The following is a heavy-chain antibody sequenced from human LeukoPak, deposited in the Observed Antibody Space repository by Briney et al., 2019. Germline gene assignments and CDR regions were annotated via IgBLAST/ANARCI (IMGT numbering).Heavy chain of an antibody. CDR3: ARLNYIVANGGFDY. CDR1: SGSISSSSYY. Sequence: SETLSLTCTVSSGSISSSSYYWSWIRQPPGKGPEWIGSIYYSGSTYYNPSLKSRVTISVDTSKNQFSLKLSSVTAADTAVYYCARLNYIVANGGFDYWGQGTLVTVSS. J-gene: IGHJ4*02. D-gene: IGHD5-12*01. CDR2: IYYSGST. V-gene: IGHV4-39*01.